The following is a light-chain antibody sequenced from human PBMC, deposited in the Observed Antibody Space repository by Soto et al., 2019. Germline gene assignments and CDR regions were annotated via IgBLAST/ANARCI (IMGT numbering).Light chain of an antibody. CDR3: LQDYTYPWT. Sequence: IQMTQSPSSLSASVGDRVTITCRASQAIRNDLGWYQQKPGKAPNLLIFGASNLQAGVPVRFSASGSGTNFTLTISNLQPEDFASYYCLQDYTYPWTFGQGTKVDI. CDR1: QAIRND. J-gene: IGKJ1*01. V-gene: IGKV1-6*01. CDR2: GAS.